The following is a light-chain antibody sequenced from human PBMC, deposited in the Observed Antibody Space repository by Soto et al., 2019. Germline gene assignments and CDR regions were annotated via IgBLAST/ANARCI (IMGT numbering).Light chain of an antibody. V-gene: IGLV1-47*01. Sequence: QSVLTQPPSASGTPGQRVTISCSGSSSNIGSNYVYWYQQLPGTAPQLLIYRNNQRPSGVPDRFSGSKSGTSASLAISGLRSEDEADYYCVAWDDSLSGWVFGGGTKVTVL. J-gene: IGLJ3*02. CDR3: VAWDDSLSGWV. CDR1: SSNIGSNY. CDR2: RNN.